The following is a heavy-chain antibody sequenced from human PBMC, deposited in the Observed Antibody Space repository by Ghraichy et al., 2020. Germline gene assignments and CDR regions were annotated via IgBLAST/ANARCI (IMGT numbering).Heavy chain of an antibody. CDR1: GFTFSDYY. V-gene: IGHV3-11*05. Sequence: GGSLRLSCAASGFTFSDYYMSWIRQAPGKGLEWVSYISSSSSHTNYADSVKGRFTISRDNAKNSLYLQMNSLRAEDTAVYYCARDTPTGGVDDWGQGTLDTVSS. CDR3: ARDTPTGGVDD. J-gene: IGHJ4*02. D-gene: IGHD4-17*01. CDR2: ISSSSSHT.